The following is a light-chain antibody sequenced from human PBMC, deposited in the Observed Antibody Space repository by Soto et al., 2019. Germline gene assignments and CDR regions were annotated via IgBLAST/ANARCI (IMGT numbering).Light chain of an antibody. CDR2: GAS. CDR1: QSISTN. Sequence: EIVMTQSPATLSVSPGERVTLSCRASQSISTNLVWYQQKPGQAPRLLIYGASTRATGIPARFSGSGSGTEFTVTISSLQSEDFAVYYCQQYNDWPRTFGHGTKVEI. CDR3: QQYNDWPRT. V-gene: IGKV3-15*01. J-gene: IGKJ1*01.